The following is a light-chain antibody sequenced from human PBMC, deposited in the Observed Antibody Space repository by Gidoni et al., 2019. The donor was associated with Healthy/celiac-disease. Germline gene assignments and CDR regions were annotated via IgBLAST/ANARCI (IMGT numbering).Light chain of an antibody. Sequence: DIQMTQSPSSLSASGGDRVTITCRASQSSSSYLNWYQQKPGKAPKLLIYAASSLQSGVPSRFSGSGSGTDFTLTISSLQPEDFATYYCQQSYSTPFTFXPXTKVDIK. CDR2: AAS. CDR1: QSSSSY. V-gene: IGKV1-39*01. J-gene: IGKJ3*01. CDR3: QQSYSTPFT.